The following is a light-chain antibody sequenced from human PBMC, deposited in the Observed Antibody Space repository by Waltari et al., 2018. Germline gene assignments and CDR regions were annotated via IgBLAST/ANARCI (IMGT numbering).Light chain of an antibody. CDR2: GAS. J-gene: IGKJ1*01. CDR1: QSVSSS. Sequence: EIVLTQSPATLSLSPGERATLSCRASQSVSSSLAWFQQKPGQAPRLLMYGASTRATGIPARFSGSGSGTEFTLTISSLQSEDFAVYFCQQYRDWPRTFGHGTKVETK. V-gene: IGKV3-15*01. CDR3: QQYRDWPRT.